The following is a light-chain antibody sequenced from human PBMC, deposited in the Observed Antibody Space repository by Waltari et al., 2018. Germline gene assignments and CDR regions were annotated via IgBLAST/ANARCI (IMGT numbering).Light chain of an antibody. J-gene: IGKJ3*01. V-gene: IGKV3-11*01. CDR2: DAS. CDR3: QQRSNWPIT. Sequence: EILLTQSPATLSLSPGERATISCRASQSVSSYLAWYRQKPGQAPRLLIYDASNRATGIPPRFSGSGSGTDFTLTISSLEPEDFAVYYCQQRSNWPITFGPGTKVDIK. CDR1: QSVSSY.